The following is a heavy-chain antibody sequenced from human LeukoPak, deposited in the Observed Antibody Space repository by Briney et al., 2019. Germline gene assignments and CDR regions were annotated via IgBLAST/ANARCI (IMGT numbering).Heavy chain of an antibody. CDR1: GFMFDAHS. D-gene: IGHD3-9*01. J-gene: IGHJ5*01. CDR2: IAWNSVMI. V-gene: IGHV3-9*01. CDR3: AKVYRGHWFQGWFDS. Sequence: PGGSLRLSCAASGFMFDAHSIHWVRQPPGKGLEWVAGIAWNSVMIGYAASVKGRFTISRDNAKTSLYLQMNSLRPEGTALYYCAKVYRGHWFQGWFDSWGQGTLVTVSS.